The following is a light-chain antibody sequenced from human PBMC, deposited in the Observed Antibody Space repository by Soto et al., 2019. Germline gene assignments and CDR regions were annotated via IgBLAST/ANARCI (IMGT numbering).Light chain of an antibody. CDR1: SSDVGGYNY. Sequence: QSVLTQPASGSGSPGQSSTISCTGTSSDVGGYNYVSWYQQHPGKAPKLMIYDVSNRPSGGSNRFSGSKSGNTASLTISGLQAEDEADYYCSSYTSSSTRVFGGGTKLTVL. CDR3: SSYTSSSTRV. J-gene: IGLJ2*01. CDR2: DVS. V-gene: IGLV2-14*01.